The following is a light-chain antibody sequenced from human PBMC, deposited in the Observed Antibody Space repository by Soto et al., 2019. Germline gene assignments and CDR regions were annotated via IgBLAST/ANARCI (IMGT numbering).Light chain of an antibody. CDR3: QQYNSDS. CDR1: QSISNW. CDR2: HAS. V-gene: IGKV1-5*02. Sequence: EMEKRQSGSALPARGEARHNIICRASQSISNWLAWYQQKPGTAPKVLIYHASNLQSGVPSRFSGSGSGTEFTLTIRSLQPNDFATYYCQQYNSDSFGQGTKVDIK. J-gene: IGKJ1*01.